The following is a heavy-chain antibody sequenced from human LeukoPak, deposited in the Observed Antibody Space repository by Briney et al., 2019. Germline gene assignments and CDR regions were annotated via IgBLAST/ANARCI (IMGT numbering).Heavy chain of an antibody. Sequence: GGSLRLSCAASGFTFSSYAMSWVRLAPRKALEGGSASSDSSGSTYYDHSVKGRFTISGDNSKNPLYLQMNSLSAEDTAVYYCAKGRAQRQGFDYWGQGTLVTVSS. J-gene: IGHJ4*02. V-gene: IGHV3-23*02. CDR1: GFTFSSYA. CDR2: SSDSSGST. CDR3: AKGRAQRQGFDY. D-gene: IGHD1-26*01.